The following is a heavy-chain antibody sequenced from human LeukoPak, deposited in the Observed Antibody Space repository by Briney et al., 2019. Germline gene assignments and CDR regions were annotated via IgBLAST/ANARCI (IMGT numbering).Heavy chain of an antibody. Sequence: PSETLSLTCAVYGGSFSGYYWNWIRQPPGKGLEWIGEINHSGSTSYNPSLKSRVTISVDTSKNQFSLKLSSVTAADTAVYYCARGQLHCSGGPPSCYSYYFDYWGQGTLVTVSS. J-gene: IGHJ4*02. CDR2: INHSGST. V-gene: IGHV4-34*01. CDR1: GGSFSGYY. D-gene: IGHD2-15*01. CDR3: ARGQLHCSGGPPSCYSYYFDY.